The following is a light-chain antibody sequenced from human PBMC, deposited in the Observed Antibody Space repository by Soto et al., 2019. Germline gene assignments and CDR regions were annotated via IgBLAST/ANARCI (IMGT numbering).Light chain of an antibody. CDR2: GAS. J-gene: IGKJ2*01. Sequence: EIVLTQSPGTLSLSPGERATLSCRASQSVSSTYIAWYQQNPGQAPRLLIYGASSRATGIPDRSSGSESWSDFTLAISSLEPEYFAVYFCQPYGSSPPFTFSQGTKVEIK. CDR3: QPYGSSPPFT. CDR1: QSVSSTY. V-gene: IGKV3-20*01.